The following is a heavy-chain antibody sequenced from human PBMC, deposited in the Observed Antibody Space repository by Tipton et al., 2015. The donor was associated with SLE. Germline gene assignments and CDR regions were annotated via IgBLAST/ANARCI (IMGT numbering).Heavy chain of an antibody. Sequence: TLSLTCTVSGGSISNVGYYWSWIRQFPGKGLEWIGYIYQTGSTYYNPSLESRVTISVDTSKNQFSLKLTSVTAADTAVYYCARDRAGPRKYFFDNWGQGTLVTVSS. D-gene: IGHD6-19*01. CDR1: GGSISNVGYY. CDR3: ARDRAGPRKYFFDN. V-gene: IGHV4-31*03. CDR2: IYQTGST. J-gene: IGHJ4*02.